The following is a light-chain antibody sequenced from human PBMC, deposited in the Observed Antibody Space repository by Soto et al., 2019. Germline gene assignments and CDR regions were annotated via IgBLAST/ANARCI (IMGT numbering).Light chain of an antibody. CDR1: QSLSSN. CDR3: QQYNNWWT. Sequence: EIVMTQSPATLSVSPGERATLSCRASQSLSSNFAWYQQKQGQPPRLLIYGASTRATGIPARFSGSGSGTEFTLTISSLQSEDFAVYYCQQYNNWWTFGQGTKVEIK. V-gene: IGKV3-15*01. CDR2: GAS. J-gene: IGKJ1*01.